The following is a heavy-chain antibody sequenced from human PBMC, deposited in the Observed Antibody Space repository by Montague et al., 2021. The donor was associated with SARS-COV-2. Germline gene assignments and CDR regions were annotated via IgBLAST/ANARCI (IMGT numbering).Heavy chain of an antibody. Sequence: SLRLSCLASGFTFSSYEMNWVRQAPGKGLEWVSYISSSGSTIYYXDSVKGRFTISRDNAKNSLYLQMNSLRAEDTAVYYCARAEMYYDFWSGYPWTFYYFDYWGQGTLVTVSS. CDR1: GFTFSSYE. CDR3: ARAEMYYDFWSGYPWTFYYFDY. V-gene: IGHV3-48*03. J-gene: IGHJ4*02. CDR2: ISSSGSTI. D-gene: IGHD3-3*01.